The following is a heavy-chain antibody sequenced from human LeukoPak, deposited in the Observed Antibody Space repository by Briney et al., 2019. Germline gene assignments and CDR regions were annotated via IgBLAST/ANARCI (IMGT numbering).Heavy chain of an antibody. Sequence: SETLSLTCTVSGGSISSHYWSWIRQPPGKGLEWVGYIYYSGTTNYNPSLKSRVTISVDTSKNQFSLKLSSVTAADTAVYYCARASTGTKAFDYWGQGTLVTVSS. D-gene: IGHD1-14*01. V-gene: IGHV4-59*11. CDR2: IYYSGTT. CDR3: ARASTGTKAFDY. J-gene: IGHJ4*02. CDR1: GGSISSHY.